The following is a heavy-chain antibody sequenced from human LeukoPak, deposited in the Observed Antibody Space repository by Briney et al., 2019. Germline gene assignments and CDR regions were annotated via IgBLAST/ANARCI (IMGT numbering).Heavy chain of an antibody. CDR3: AHRREGWLRVYFDY. D-gene: IGHD5-12*01. J-gene: IGHJ4*02. CDR2: IYWDDDK. V-gene: IGHV2-5*02. Sequence: SGPTLVNPTQTLTLTCTFSGFSLSTSGVGVGWIRQPPGKALEWLPLIYWDDDKRYSPSLKSRLTITKDTSKNQVVLTMTNMDPVDTATDYCAHRREGWLRVYFDYWGQGTLVTVSS. CDR1: GFSLSTSGVG.